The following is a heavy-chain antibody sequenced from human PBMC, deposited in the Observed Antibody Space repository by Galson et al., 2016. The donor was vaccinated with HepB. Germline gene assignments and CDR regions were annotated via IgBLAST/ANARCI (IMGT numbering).Heavy chain of an antibody. CDR3: ARDHNVFRFLEWLLCFGY. CDR1: GFTFSSYS. Sequence: SLRLSCAASGFTFSSYSMHWVRQAPGKGLEWVSLVSHDERNEYYADSVEGRFTISRDNSKNTLYLQMNSLRAEDTAVYYCARDHNVFRFLEWLLCFGYWGQGTLVTVSS. J-gene: IGHJ4*02. V-gene: IGHV3-30*04. CDR2: VSHDERNE. D-gene: IGHD3-3*01.